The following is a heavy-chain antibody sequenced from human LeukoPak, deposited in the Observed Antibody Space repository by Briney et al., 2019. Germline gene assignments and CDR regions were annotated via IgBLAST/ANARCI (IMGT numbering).Heavy chain of an antibody. CDR3: ASQFWWAAVVGPALDC. J-gene: IGHJ4*02. CDR1: GFTFSNYW. D-gene: IGHD2-21*01. Sequence: GGSQRLSCAASGFTFSNYWMSWVCQAPGKGLEWVANIKEDGSEIYYVDSVKGRFTISRDNAKNSLYLQMSSLRAEDTAVYYCASQFWWAAVVGPALDCWGQGSLATVSS. CDR2: IKEDGSEI. V-gene: IGHV3-7*05.